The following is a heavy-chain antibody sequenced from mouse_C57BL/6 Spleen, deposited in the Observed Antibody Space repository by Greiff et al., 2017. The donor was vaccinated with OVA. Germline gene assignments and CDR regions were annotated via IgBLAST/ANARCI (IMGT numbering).Heavy chain of an antibody. CDR2: IDPSDSYT. D-gene: IGHD3-2*02. J-gene: IGHJ4*01. CDR3: ARGQLRGAMDY. Sequence: QVQLQQPGAELVTPGTSVKLSCKASGYTFTSYWMHWVKQRPGQGLEWIGVIDPSDSYTNYNQKFKGKATLTVDTSSSTAYMQLSSLTSEDSAVYYCARGQLRGAMDYWGQGTSVTVSS. V-gene: IGHV1-59*01. CDR1: GYTFTSYW.